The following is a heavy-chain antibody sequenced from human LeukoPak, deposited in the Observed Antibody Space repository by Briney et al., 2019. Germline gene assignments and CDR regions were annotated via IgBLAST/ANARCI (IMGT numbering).Heavy chain of an antibody. V-gene: IGHV1-46*01. J-gene: IGHJ4*02. CDR2: INPSGGST. CDR1: GYTFTSYY. Sequence: ASVMASCKASGYTFTSYYMHWVRQAPGQRLEWMGIINPSGGSTSYAQKFQGRVTMTRDTSTSTVYMELSSLRSEDTAVYYCARDVYGGNSGDYWGQGTLVTVSS. D-gene: IGHD4-23*01. CDR3: ARDVYGGNSGDY.